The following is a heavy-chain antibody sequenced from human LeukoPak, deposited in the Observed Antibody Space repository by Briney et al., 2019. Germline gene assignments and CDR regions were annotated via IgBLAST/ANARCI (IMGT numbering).Heavy chain of an antibody. V-gene: IGHV1-24*01. D-gene: IGHD1-1*01. CDR3: VIMSHTVVPTARIYYYMDI. Sequence: EASVKVSCKVSGYILTELSIHWVRQAPGKGLEWMGSFDPENAKTMSAQTFQGRVTMTEDTSTDTAYMELRSLRSDDTAIYYCVIMSHTVVPTARIYYYMDIWGKGTTVIVSS. CDR1: GYILTELS. J-gene: IGHJ6*03. CDR2: FDPENAKT.